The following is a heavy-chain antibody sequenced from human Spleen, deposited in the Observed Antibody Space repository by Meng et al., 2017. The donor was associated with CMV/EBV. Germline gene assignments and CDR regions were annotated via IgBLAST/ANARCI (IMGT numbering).Heavy chain of an antibody. J-gene: IGHJ4*02. D-gene: IGHD2-2*01. Sequence: GGSLGLSCAASGFTFSSYAMHWVRQAPGKGLEWVAVISYDGSNKYYADSVKGRFTISRDNSKNTLYLQMNSLRAEDTAVYYCAGPEEDIVVVPAALDYWGQGTLVTVSS. CDR3: AGPEEDIVVVPAALDY. V-gene: IGHV3-30-3*01. CDR1: GFTFSSYA. CDR2: ISYDGSNK.